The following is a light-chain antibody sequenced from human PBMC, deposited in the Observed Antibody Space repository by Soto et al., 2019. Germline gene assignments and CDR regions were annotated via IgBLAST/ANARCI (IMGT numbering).Light chain of an antibody. CDR2: DAS. Sequence: DLQMTQSPSTLCSSVGVRLPTSGRASQSISSWLAWYQPKPGKAPKLLIDDASSLESGVPSRFSGSGSGTDFTLTISSLQPEDFATYCCQQNFNTPITFGQGTRLEIK. CDR3: QQNFNTPIT. V-gene: IGKV1-5*01. CDR1: QSISSW. J-gene: IGKJ5*01.